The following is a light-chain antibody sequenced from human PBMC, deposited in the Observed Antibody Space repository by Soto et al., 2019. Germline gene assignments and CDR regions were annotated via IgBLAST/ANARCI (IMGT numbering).Light chain of an antibody. CDR2: DSY. V-gene: IGKV1-5*01. Sequence: DVQMTQSPSTLSASVGDSVTITCRASQSVNNWLAWYQQKPGKAPRLLIFDSYKLESGVPSRFSGSGSGTEFTLTIGGLQPDDFATYYCQHYNAFPWPFGQGTKVDIK. J-gene: IGKJ1*01. CDR3: QHYNAFPWP. CDR1: QSVNNW.